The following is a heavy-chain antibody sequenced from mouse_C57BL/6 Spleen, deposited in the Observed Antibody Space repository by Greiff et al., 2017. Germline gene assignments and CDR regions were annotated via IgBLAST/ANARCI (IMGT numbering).Heavy chain of an antibody. Sequence: EVMLVESEGGLVQPGSSMKLSCTASGFTFSDYYMAWVRQVPEKGLEWVANINYDGSSTYYLDSLKSRFIISRDNAKNILYLQMSSLKSEDTATYYCAREGSSGLDYFDYWGQGTTLTVSS. CDR3: AREGSSGLDYFDY. CDR2: INYDGSST. CDR1: GFTFSDYY. V-gene: IGHV5-16*01. J-gene: IGHJ2*01. D-gene: IGHD3-2*02.